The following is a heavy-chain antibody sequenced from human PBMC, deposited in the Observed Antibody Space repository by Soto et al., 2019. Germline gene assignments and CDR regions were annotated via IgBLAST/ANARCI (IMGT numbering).Heavy chain of an antibody. CDR3: ARDQTVLDY. CDR1: GYTFTSYA. CDR2: ISAYSGNT. V-gene: IGHV1-18*04. Sequence: QVQLVQSGAEVKKPGASVKVSCKASGYTFTSYAFNWVRQAPGQGLEWMGWISAYSGNTNYAQKFQGRVTMTTDTYTSTAYMELRSLRSDDTAVYYFARDQTVLDYWGQGTLVTVSS. D-gene: IGHD4-17*01. J-gene: IGHJ4*02.